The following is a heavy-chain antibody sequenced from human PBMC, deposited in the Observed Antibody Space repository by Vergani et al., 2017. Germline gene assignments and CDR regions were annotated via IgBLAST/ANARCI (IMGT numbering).Heavy chain of an antibody. CDR2: IYYSGRT. D-gene: IGHD1-26*01. CDR1: GGSISSSSYY. V-gene: IGHV4-39*01. CDR3: ARRPKGAGPFDY. J-gene: IGHJ4*02. Sequence: QLQLQESGQGLVKPSETLSLTCTVSGGSISSSSYYWGWIRQPPGKGLEWIGSIYYSGRTYYNPSLKSRVTISVDPSKNQFSLKLSSVTAADTAVYYCARRPKGAGPFDYWGQGTLVTVSS.